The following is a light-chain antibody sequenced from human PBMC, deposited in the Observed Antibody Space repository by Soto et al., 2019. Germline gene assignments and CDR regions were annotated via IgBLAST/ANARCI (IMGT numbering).Light chain of an antibody. CDR2: EVT. J-gene: IGLJ1*01. Sequence: QSVLTQPASVSGSPGQSIALSCTGTSSDVGGYNYVSWYQQHPGKAPKLMIYEVTKRPSGVPDRFSGSKSGNTASLTVSGLQAEDEADYYCSSYAGSNNLKVFGTGTKVTVL. CDR3: SSYAGSNNLKV. V-gene: IGLV2-8*01. CDR1: SSDVGGYNY.